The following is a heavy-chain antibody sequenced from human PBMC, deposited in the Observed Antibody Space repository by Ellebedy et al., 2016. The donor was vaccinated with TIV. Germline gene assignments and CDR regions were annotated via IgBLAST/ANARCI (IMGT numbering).Heavy chain of an antibody. CDR2: IWYDGNNK. CDR3: AREGFSSGRAGTFDL. D-gene: IGHD6-19*01. Sequence: PGGSLRLSCVASDFAFSSFGMHWVRQTPGKGLEWVAAIWYDGNNKYYADSVKGRFSISRDNAKDTLSLKMNSLSDDDTSVYYCAREGFSSGRAGTFDLWGQGTTVTVS. V-gene: IGHV3-33*01. J-gene: IGHJ3*01. CDR1: DFAFSSFG.